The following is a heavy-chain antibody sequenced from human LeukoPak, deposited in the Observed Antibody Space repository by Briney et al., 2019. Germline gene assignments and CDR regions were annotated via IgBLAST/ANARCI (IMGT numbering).Heavy chain of an antibody. J-gene: IGHJ4*02. Sequence: GGSLRLSCAASGFTVSSYAMSWVRQAPGKGLEWISAISGSGGSKYYADSVKGRFTISRGTSTNTLYLQLNSLRVDDTAVYFCAKEWRFSSSWYQYYFDYWGQGTLVTVSS. D-gene: IGHD6-13*01. CDR1: GFTVSSYA. CDR3: AKEWRFSSSWYQYYFDY. CDR2: ISGSGGSK. V-gene: IGHV3-23*01.